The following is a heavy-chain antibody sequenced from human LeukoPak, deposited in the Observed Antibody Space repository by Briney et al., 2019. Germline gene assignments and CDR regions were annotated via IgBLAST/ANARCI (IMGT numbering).Heavy chain of an antibody. J-gene: IGHJ6*02. CDR2: ISNSGGST. CDR1: GFTFNNYA. V-gene: IGHV3-23*01. CDR3: AKDLTRILPGVYYYGMDV. Sequence: GGSLRLSCAASGFTFNNYAMSWVRQAPGKGLEWVSAISNSGGSTYYADSVKGRVTISRDNSKNTLYLQMNSLRAEDTAVYYCAKDLTRILPGVYYYGMDVWGQGTTVTVSS. D-gene: IGHD2-15*01.